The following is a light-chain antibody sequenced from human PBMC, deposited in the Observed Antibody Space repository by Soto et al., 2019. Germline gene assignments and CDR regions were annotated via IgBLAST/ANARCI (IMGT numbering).Light chain of an antibody. Sequence: QSVVTQPHSAPGTPGQRVTISCSGSSSNIGRNTVNWYQQLPGTAPKLLIYSNNKRPSGVPDRFSGSKSGTSASLAISGLQSEDEADYYCAAWDDSLNGVVFGGGTKLTV. J-gene: IGLJ2*01. V-gene: IGLV1-44*01. CDR1: SSNIGRNT. CDR2: SNN. CDR3: AAWDDSLNGVV.